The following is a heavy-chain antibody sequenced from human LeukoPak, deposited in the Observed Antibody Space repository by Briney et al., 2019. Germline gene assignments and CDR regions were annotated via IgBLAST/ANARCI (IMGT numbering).Heavy chain of an antibody. D-gene: IGHD4-17*01. CDR3: AGSGGDYGGWFDP. CDR2: IYYSGST. V-gene: IGHV4-59*01. Sequence: PSETLSLTCTVSGGSISSYYWSWIRQPSGKGLEWIGYIYYSGSTNYNPSLKSRVTISVDTSKNQFSLKLSSVTAADTAVYYCAGSGGDYGGWFDPWGQGTLVTVSS. J-gene: IGHJ5*02. CDR1: GGSISSYY.